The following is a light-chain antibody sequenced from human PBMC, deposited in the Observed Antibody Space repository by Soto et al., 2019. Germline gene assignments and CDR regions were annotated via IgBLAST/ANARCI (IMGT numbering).Light chain of an antibody. CDR2: GAS. CDR1: QSVSSSY. Sequence: EIVLTQSPGTLSLSPGERANLSCRASQSVSSSYLAWYQQKPGQAPRLLIYGASSRATGIPDRFSGSGSGTDFTLTISRLEPEDFAVYYCQQYGSSPGVTFGPGTKVDIK. J-gene: IGKJ3*01. V-gene: IGKV3-20*01. CDR3: QQYGSSPGVT.